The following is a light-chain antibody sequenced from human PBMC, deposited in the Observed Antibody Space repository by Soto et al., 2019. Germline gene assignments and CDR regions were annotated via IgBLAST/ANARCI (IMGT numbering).Light chain of an antibody. V-gene: IGKV3-20*01. CDR2: SAS. Sequence: ETVMTQSPATLSVSPGERATLSCRASQSISSNLAWYQQKPGQAPRLLIYSASTRATGIPARFSGSGSGTDFTLTISRLEPEDFAVYYCQQYGSSGTFGQGTKVDIK. J-gene: IGKJ1*01. CDR3: QQYGSSGT. CDR1: QSISSN.